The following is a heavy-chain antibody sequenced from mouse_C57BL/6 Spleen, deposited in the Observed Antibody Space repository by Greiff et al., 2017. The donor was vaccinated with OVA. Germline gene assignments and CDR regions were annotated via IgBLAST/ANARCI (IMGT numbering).Heavy chain of an antibody. Sequence: QVQLQQPGAELVRPGSSVKLSCKASGYTFTSYWMHWVKQRPIQGLEWIGNIDPSDSETHYNQKFKDKATLTVDKSSSTAYMQLSSLTSEDSAVYYCARRGINYVGYAMDYWGQGTSVTVSS. CDR3: ARRGINYVGYAMDY. CDR2: IDPSDSET. V-gene: IGHV1-52*01. CDR1: GYTFTSYW. J-gene: IGHJ4*01. D-gene: IGHD2-1*01.